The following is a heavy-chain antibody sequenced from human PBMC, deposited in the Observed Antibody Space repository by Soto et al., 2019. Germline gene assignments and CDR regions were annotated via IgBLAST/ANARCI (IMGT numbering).Heavy chain of an antibody. V-gene: IGHV3-23*01. D-gene: IGHD2-21*02. CDR2: IHGGGNSA. Sequence: EVQLLESGGDLVQPGRSLRLSCAASGFTFSGYAMSWVHQAPGKGLEWVSVIHGGGNSAYYADSLKGRFTIPRYNSTNTLYLQMSSTRGDDPAVYYCARNRGRVTTSWRSDYWGQGDLVTVSS. J-gene: IGHJ4*02. CDR3: ARNRGRVTTSWRSDY. CDR1: GFTFSGYA.